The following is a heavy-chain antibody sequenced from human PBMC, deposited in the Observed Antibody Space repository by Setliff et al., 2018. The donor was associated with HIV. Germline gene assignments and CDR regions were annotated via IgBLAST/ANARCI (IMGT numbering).Heavy chain of an antibody. J-gene: IGHJ4*02. CDR2: AFHSGST. V-gene: IGHV4-38-2*02. Sequence: SETLSLTCAVSGYSISSGYYWGWIRQPPGKGLEWIGSAFHSGSTYYNPSLKSRVTMSVDTSKNQFSLKLSSVTAADTAVYYCARDAERGYSYGYDYWGQGTLVTVSS. CDR1: GYSISSGYY. D-gene: IGHD5-18*01. CDR3: ARDAERGYSYGYDY.